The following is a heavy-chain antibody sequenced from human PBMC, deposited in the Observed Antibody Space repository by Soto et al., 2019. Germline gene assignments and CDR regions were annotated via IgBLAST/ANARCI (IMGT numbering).Heavy chain of an antibody. J-gene: IGHJ4*02. CDR1: GVSVSSGSYY. D-gene: IGHD1-26*01. Sequence: SETLSLTCTVSGVSVSSGSYYWRWIRQPPGKGLEWIGYIYYSGSTKYNPSLKSRVTISVDTSKNQFSLKLSSVTAADTAVYYCARAGLGDGSDYWGQGTLVTVSS. CDR2: IYYSGST. V-gene: IGHV4-61*01. CDR3: ARAGLGDGSDY.